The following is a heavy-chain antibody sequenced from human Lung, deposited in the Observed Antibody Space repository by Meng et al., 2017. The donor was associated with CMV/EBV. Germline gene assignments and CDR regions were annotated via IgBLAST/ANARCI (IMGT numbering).Heavy chain of an antibody. CDR2: ISPNNGAT. D-gene: IGHD3-3*01. CDR1: GYTFTDYR. Sequence: ASVKVSXKASGYTFTDYRMHWVRQAPGQGLEWMGWISPNNGATNYAQKFQGRVTITRDTSINTAYMELNRLTYDDTAVYYCASKMYYDFWSAYRGTEGVDPFNIWGQGTLVTVSS. J-gene: IGHJ3*02. V-gene: IGHV1-2*02. CDR3: ASKMYYDFWSAYRGTEGVDPFNI.